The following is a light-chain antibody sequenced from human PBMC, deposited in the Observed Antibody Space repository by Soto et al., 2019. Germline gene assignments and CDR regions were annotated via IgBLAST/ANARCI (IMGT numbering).Light chain of an antibody. Sequence: QSVLTQPASVSGSPGQSITISCTGTSSDVGGYNYVSWYQQHPGKAPKVMIYEVNDRPSGVSNRFSGSKSGNMASLTISGLQAEDEADYYCSSYTSSGTFVFGTGTKLTVL. J-gene: IGLJ1*01. CDR3: SSYTSSGTFV. CDR1: SSDVGGYNY. V-gene: IGLV2-14*01. CDR2: EVN.